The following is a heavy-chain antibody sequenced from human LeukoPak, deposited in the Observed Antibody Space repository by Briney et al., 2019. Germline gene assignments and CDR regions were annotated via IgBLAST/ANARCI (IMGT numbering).Heavy chain of an antibody. CDR2: ISSSSSYI. CDR1: GFTFSSYS. D-gene: IGHD5-18*01. V-gene: IGHV3-21*01. J-gene: IGHJ5*02. CDR3: ARDFSDTDWFDP. Sequence: PGGSLRLSCAASGFTFSSYSMNWVSQAPGKGLEWVSSISSSSSYIYYADSVKGRFTISRDNAKNSLYLQMNSLRAEDTAVYYCARDFSDTDWFDPWGQGTLVTVSS.